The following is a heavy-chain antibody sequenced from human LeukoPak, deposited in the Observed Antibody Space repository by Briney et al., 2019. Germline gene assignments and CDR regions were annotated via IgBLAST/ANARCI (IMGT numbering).Heavy chain of an antibody. D-gene: IGHD2-15*01. CDR1: GGSISSGGYY. J-gene: IGHJ4*02. CDR2: IYYSGST. CDR3: ARLYCTSGSCFPGDY. Sequence: PSETLSLTCTVSGGSISSGGYYWGWIRQPPGKGLEWIATIYYSGSTFYNPSLKSRVTVSVDTSKNQFSLKLNFVPAADTALYYCARLYCTSGSCFPGDYWGQGALVTVSS. V-gene: IGHV4-39*01.